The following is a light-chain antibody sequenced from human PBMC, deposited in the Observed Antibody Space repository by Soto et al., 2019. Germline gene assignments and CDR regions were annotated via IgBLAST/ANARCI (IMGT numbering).Light chain of an antibody. CDR3: QQYDA. CDR2: KAS. V-gene: IGKV1-5*03. Sequence: DIQMTQSPSTLSASVGDRVTITCRASQSISSWLAWYQQKPGKAPKLLIYKASSLESGVPSRFSGSGSGTEFTLTISSLQPDDFATYYCQQYDAFGQGTKVEIK. CDR1: QSISSW. J-gene: IGKJ1*01.